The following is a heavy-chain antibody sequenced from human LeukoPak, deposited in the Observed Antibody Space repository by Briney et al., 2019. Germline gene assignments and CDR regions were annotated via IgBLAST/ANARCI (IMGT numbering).Heavy chain of an antibody. V-gene: IGHV3-30*18. J-gene: IGHJ4*02. Sequence: PGRSLRLSCAASGFTFSSYGMHWVRQAPGKGLEWVAVISYDGSNKYYADSVKGRFTISRDNSKNTLYLQMNSLRAEGTAVYYCAKDYHIVATIAPFAYWGQGTLVTVSS. CDR3: AKDYHIVATIAPFAY. CDR1: GFTFSSYG. D-gene: IGHD5-12*01. CDR2: ISYDGSNK.